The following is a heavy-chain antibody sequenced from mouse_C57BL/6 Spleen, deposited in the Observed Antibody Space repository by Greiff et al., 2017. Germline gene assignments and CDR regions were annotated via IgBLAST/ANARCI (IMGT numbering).Heavy chain of an antibody. J-gene: IGHJ3*01. D-gene: IGHD2-5*01. CDR3: ARSAYYSNYLAWFAY. CDR2: IYPRDGST. Sequence: QVQLQQSDAELVKPGASVKISCKVSGYTFTDHTIHWMKQRPEQGLEWIGYIYPRDGSTKYNEKFKGKATLTVDKSSSTAYMQLSSLTSEDSAVYFCARSAYYSNYLAWFAYWGQGTLVTVAA. V-gene: IGHV1-78*01. CDR1: GYTFTDHT.